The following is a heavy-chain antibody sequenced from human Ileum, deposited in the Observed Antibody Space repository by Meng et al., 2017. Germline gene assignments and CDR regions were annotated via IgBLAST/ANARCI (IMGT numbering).Heavy chain of an antibody. V-gene: IGHV3-7*01. J-gene: IGHJ3*02. Sequence: GGSLRLSCAASGFTFSIYSLSWVRQAPGKGLEWVANIQTDLSDKKYVDSVKGRFTISRDNAKNSLYLQMNSLTVEETALYFCARDLDYRVGSAYYDAFDIWGQGTMVTVSS. CDR1: GFTFSIYS. D-gene: IGHD3-22*01. CDR3: ARDLDYRVGSAYYDAFDI. CDR2: IQTDLSDK.